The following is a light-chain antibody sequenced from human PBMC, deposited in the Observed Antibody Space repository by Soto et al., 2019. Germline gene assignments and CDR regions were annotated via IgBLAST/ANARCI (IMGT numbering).Light chain of an antibody. Sequence: QSALTQPASVSGSPGQSITISCTGTSSDIGGYNFVSWYQHHPGKAPKLLIHDVSNRPSGVSSRFSGSKSGNTASLTISGPQAEDEADYYCNSYRTVSTYVFGSGTKLIVL. CDR3: NSYRTVSTYV. J-gene: IGLJ1*01. V-gene: IGLV2-14*03. CDR2: DVS. CDR1: SSDIGGYNF.